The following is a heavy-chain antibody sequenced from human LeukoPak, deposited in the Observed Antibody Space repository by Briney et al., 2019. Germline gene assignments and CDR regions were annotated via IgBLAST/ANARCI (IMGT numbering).Heavy chain of an antibody. CDR2: IRFDGSNK. J-gene: IGHJ4*02. Sequence: KPGGSLRLSCAASGFTFSTYSMNWVRQAPGKGLEWVAFIRFDGSNKYYADSVKGRFTISRDNSKNTLYLQMNSLRAEDTAVYYCAKELRYYYDSSGYYTDYFDYWGQGTLVTVSS. D-gene: IGHD3-22*01. V-gene: IGHV3-30*02. CDR3: AKELRYYYDSSGYYTDYFDY. CDR1: GFTFSTYS.